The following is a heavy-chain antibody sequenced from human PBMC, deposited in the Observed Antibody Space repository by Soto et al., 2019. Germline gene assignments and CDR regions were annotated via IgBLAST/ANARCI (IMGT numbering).Heavy chain of an antibody. CDR1: GESISRSSYY. D-gene: IGHD2-21*02. CDR2: IYYSGRT. V-gene: IGHV4-39*01. CDR3: ARQRTTVVTQAYFDH. Sequence: YETLSLSCIGSGESISRSSYYWIWIGQPRGKGLEWIGSIYYSGRTYYNPSFKSRVTISIDTSKNQFSLKLSSVTATDTAVYYCARQRTTVVTQAYFDHWGQGALVTVSS. J-gene: IGHJ4*02.